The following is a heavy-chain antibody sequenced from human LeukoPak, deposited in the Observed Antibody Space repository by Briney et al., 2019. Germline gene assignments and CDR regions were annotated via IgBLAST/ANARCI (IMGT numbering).Heavy chain of an antibody. CDR2: ISGDGGST. CDR3: AKDWGYGSGSYF. D-gene: IGHD3-10*01. Sequence: GGSLRLSCAASGFTFDDYAMLWVRQAPGKGLEWVSLISGDGGSTYYADSVKGRFTISRDNSKNSLYLQMNSLRTEDTALYYCAKDWGYGSGSYFWGQGTLVTVSS. J-gene: IGHJ4*02. V-gene: IGHV3-43*02. CDR1: GFTFDDYA.